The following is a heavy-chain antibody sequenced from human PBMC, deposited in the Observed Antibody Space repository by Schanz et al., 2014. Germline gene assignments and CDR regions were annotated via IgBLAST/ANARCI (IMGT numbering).Heavy chain of an antibody. CDR3: AKDPRGDKNDRAYYFDY. V-gene: IGHV1-46*01. Sequence: QVQLVQSGVEVKRPGASVRVSCKASGYSFTDYAIHWVRQAPGQGLEWMGKINPSSGTTRIAQNFQGRLTVTRDTSTSTVYMELSSLRVEDTAVYYCAKDPRGDKNDRAYYFDYWGQGTLVSVSS. D-gene: IGHD3-10*01. CDR1: GYSFTDYA. J-gene: IGHJ4*02. CDR2: INPSSGTT.